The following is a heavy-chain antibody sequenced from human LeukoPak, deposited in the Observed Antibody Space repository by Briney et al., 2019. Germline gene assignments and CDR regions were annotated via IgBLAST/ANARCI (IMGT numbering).Heavy chain of an antibody. J-gene: IGHJ4*02. CDR2: IYHSGST. CDR1: GGSISSYY. Sequence: SETLSLTCTVSGGSISSYYWSWIRQSPGKGLEWIRYIYHSGSTYYNPSLKSRVTISVDRSKNQFSLKLSSVTAADTAVYYCARVRGYSGYDYYFDYWGQGTLVTVSS. CDR3: ARVRGYSGYDYYFDY. D-gene: IGHD5-12*01. V-gene: IGHV4-59*12.